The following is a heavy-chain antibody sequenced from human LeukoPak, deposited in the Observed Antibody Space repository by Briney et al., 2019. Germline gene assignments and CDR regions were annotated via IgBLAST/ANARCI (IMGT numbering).Heavy chain of an antibody. J-gene: IGHJ5*02. Sequence: ASVKVSCKASGYTFTNYYMHWVRQAPGQGLEWMGIINPSGGSTSYAQRFQGRVTMTRDMSTSTVYMELSSLRSEDTAVYYCASGPVAGLFDPWGQGTLVTVSS. CDR1: GYTFTNYY. D-gene: IGHD6-19*01. V-gene: IGHV1-46*01. CDR3: ASGPVAGLFDP. CDR2: INPSGGST.